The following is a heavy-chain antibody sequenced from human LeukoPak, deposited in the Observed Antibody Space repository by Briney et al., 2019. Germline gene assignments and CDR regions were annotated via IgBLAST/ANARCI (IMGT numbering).Heavy chain of an antibody. CDR2: IKQDGSEK. J-gene: IGHJ4*02. V-gene: IGHV3-7*03. Sequence: LLGGSLRLSCAASGFTFSSYWMSWVRQAPGKGLEWVANIKQDGSEKYYVDSVKGRFTISRDNAKNSLYLQMNSLRAEDTAVYYCARDGFGELLGEVFDYWGQGTLVTVSS. D-gene: IGHD3-10*01. CDR3: ARDGFGELLGEVFDY. CDR1: GFTFSSYW.